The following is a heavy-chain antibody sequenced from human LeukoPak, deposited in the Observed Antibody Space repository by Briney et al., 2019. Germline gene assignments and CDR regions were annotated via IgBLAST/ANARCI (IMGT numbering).Heavy chain of an antibody. CDR3: ARHLRFGSSALPRDVFDI. CDR1: GVPISSRSYY. CDR2: MYFSGTS. V-gene: IGHV4-39*01. D-gene: IGHD1-26*01. Sequence: PSETLSLTCSVSGVPISSRSYYWGWIRQPPGKGLEWIGSMYFSGTSYYNPSLKSRVTISVHTPENHLSLKLTSVTATDTAIYYCARHLRFGSSALPRDVFDIWGRGTVVSVSS. J-gene: IGHJ3*02.